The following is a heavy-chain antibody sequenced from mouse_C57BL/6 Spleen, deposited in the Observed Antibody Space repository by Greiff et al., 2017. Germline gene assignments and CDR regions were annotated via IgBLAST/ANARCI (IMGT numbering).Heavy chain of an antibody. CDR2: IYPSDSET. J-gene: IGHJ2*01. CDR1: GYTFTSYW. Sequence: QVQLQQPGAELVRSGSSVKLSCKASGYTFTSYWMDWVKQRPGQGLEWIGNIYPSDSETHYNQKFKDKATLTVDKSSSTAYMQLSSLTSEDSAVYYCARGGPFDYWGQGTTLTVSS. CDR3: ARGGPFDY. V-gene: IGHV1-61*01.